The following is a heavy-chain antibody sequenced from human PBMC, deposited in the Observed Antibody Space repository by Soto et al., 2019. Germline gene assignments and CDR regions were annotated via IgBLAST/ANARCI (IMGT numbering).Heavy chain of an antibody. CDR2: IIPILGIA. CDR1: GGTFSSYT. J-gene: IGHJ3*02. Sequence: QVQLVQSGAEVKKPGSSVKVSCKASGGTFSSYTISWVRQAPGQGLEWMGRIIPILGIANYAQKFQGRVTITADKSTSTAYMELCSLRSEDTAVYYFARDCRFRYAFDIWGQGTMVTVSS. V-gene: IGHV1-69*08. D-gene: IGHD3-3*01. CDR3: ARDCRFRYAFDI.